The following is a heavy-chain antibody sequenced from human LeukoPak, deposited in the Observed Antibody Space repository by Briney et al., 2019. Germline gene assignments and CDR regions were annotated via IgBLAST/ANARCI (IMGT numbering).Heavy chain of an antibody. CDR2: IYTSGST. J-gene: IGHJ6*03. CDR1: GGSISSYY. V-gene: IGHV4-4*07. D-gene: IGHD2-2*01. Sequence: SETLSLTCTVFGGSISSYYWSWIRQPAGKGLEWIGRIYTSGSTNYNPSLKSRVTMSVDTSKNQFSLKLSSVTAADTAVYYCARDLKDIVVVPAAPHPLYYYYMDVWGKGTTVTVSS. CDR3: ARDLKDIVVVPAAPHPLYYYYMDV.